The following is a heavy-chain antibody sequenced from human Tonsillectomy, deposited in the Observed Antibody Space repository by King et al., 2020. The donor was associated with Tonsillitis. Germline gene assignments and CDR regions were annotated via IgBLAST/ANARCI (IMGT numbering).Heavy chain of an antibody. CDR3: VRVYDFWSGYYYSYMDV. Sequence: VQLQQWGAGLLKPSETLSLTCAVYGGYFSGHYWNWIRQPPGKGLEWIGEINQSGSTKYNPSLKSRVTISEDTSKNQFSLKRTSVTAADTGVYYCVRVYDFWSGYYYSYMDVWGKGTTVTVSS. J-gene: IGHJ6*03. V-gene: IGHV4-34*01. CDR1: GGYFSGHY. CDR2: INQSGST. D-gene: IGHD3-3*01.